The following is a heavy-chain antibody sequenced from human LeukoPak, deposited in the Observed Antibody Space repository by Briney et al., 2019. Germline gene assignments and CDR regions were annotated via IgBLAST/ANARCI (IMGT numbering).Heavy chain of an antibody. CDR1: GFTFSSYS. CDR2: ISSSSSYI. J-gene: IGHJ4*02. Sequence: AGGSLRLSCAASGFTFSSYSMNWVRQAPGKGLEWVSSISSSSSYIYYADSVKGRFTISRDNSKNTLYLQMNSLRAEDTAVYYCARERAYGDYVGESDYWGQGTLVTVSS. D-gene: IGHD4-17*01. CDR3: ARERAYGDYVGESDY. V-gene: IGHV3-21*04.